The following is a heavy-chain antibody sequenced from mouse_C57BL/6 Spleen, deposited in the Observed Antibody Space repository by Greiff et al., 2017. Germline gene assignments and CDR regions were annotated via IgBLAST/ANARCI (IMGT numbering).Heavy chain of an antibody. J-gene: IGHJ1*03. Sequence: QVQLKQSGAELVKPGASVKISCKASGYAFSSYWMNWVKQRPGKGLEWIGQIYPGDGDTNYNGKFKGKATLTADKSSSKAYMQLSSLTSEDSAVYFCARSYYGSSNWYFDVWGTGTTVTVSS. V-gene: IGHV1-80*01. D-gene: IGHD1-1*01. CDR3: ARSYYGSSNWYFDV. CDR1: GYAFSSYW. CDR2: IYPGDGDT.